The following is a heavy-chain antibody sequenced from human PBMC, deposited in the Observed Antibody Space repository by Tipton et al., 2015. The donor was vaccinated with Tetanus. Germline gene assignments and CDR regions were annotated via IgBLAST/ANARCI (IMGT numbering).Heavy chain of an antibody. CDR1: GGPFRSYY. Sequence: TLSLTCTVSGGPFRSYYWTWIRQPAGKGLEWIGRVYNSGSANYNPSLKSRVTMSIDTSKSQFSLNLRSVTAAGTAVYYCARDRGFTTYNYFDPWGQGTLVTVSS. CDR3: ARDRGFTTYNYFDP. D-gene: IGHD5-24*01. V-gene: IGHV4-4*07. CDR2: VYNSGSA. J-gene: IGHJ5*02.